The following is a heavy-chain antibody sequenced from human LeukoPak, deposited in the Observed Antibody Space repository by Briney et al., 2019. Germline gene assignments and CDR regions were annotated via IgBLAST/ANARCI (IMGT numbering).Heavy chain of an antibody. D-gene: IGHD2-21*02. J-gene: IGHJ4*02. CDR2: VYFDGTT. CDR1: NDPFSTYF. CDR3: ARLTVGLFFDA. Sequence: PSETLSLTCSVSNDPFSTYFWSWVRQPPGQGLEWIGYVYFDGTTNYNPSLMDRVTISVNATKNQFSLRLNSVTALDTAVYYCARLTVGLFFDAWGQGALVTVSA. V-gene: IGHV4-59*08.